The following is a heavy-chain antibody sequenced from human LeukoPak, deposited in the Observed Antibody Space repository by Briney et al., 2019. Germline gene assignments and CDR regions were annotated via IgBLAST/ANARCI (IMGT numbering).Heavy chain of an antibody. CDR3: ARVGGSGWPRGKLDY. CDR2: MFYTGST. D-gene: IGHD6-19*01. V-gene: IGHV4-4*02. CDR1: GFTFSRYW. J-gene: IGHJ4*02. Sequence: PGGSLRLSCAASGFTFSRYWMNWVRQPPGKGLEWIGTMFYTGSTHYNPSLKSRVTISVDTSKNQFSLKLSSVTAADTALYYCARVGGSGWPRGKLDYWGQGTLVTVSS.